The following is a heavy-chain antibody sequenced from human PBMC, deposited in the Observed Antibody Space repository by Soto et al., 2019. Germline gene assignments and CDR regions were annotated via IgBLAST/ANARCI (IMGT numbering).Heavy chain of an antibody. Sequence: QVQLQESGPGLVKPSETLSLTCSVSGGSSFSYYWSWIRQTPGKGLEWIGYIYYTGDTKYNPSLKGRVTLAVATSKRQFSLQLTSVTAADTAVSYCARGSTAGGWYDYWGQGTQVTVSS. V-gene: IGHV4-59*01. CDR2: IYYTGDT. CDR1: GGSSFSYY. CDR3: ARGSTAGGWYDY. J-gene: IGHJ4*02. D-gene: IGHD6-19*01.